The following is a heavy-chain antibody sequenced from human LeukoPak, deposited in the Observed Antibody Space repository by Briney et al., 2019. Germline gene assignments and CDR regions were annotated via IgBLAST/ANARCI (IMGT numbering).Heavy chain of an antibody. V-gene: IGHV1-2*02. J-gene: IGHJ4*02. CDR1: GYTFTGYY. Sequence: GASVKVSCKASGYTFTGYYMHWVQQAPGQGLEWMGWINPNSGGTNYAQKFQGRVTMTRDTSISTAYMELSRLRSDDTAVYYCARGKAMVTFYKHFDYWGQGTLVTVSS. D-gene: IGHD5-18*01. CDR3: ARGKAMVTFYKHFDY. CDR2: INPNSGGT.